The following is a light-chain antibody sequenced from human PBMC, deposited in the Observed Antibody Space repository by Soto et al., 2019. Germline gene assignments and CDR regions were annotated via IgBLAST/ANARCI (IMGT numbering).Light chain of an antibody. Sequence: QSALTQPPSASGTPGQTVNISCSGSNSNIGLNTVNWYQQLPGTAPKLLIYNNTQRPAGVPDRFSGSKSDTSASLAISGLQSDNEADYYCAAWDDSLNGTVFGTGTKVTVL. J-gene: IGLJ1*01. CDR2: NNT. V-gene: IGLV1-44*01. CDR1: NSNIGLNT. CDR3: AAWDDSLNGTV.